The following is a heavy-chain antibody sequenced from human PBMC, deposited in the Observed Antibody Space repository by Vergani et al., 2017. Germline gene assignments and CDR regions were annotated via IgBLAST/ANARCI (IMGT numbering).Heavy chain of an antibody. CDR2: IYYSGST. CDR3: ARGGVTMVRGVPDAFDI. D-gene: IGHD3-10*01. V-gene: IGHV4-59*01. CDR1: GGSISSYY. J-gene: IGHJ3*02. Sequence: QMQLQESGPGLVKASETLSLTCTVSGGSISSYYWSWIRQPPGKGLEWIGYIYYSGSTNYNPSLKSRVTISVDTSKNQFSLKLSSVTAADTAVYYCARGGVTMVRGVPDAFDIWGQGTMVTVSS.